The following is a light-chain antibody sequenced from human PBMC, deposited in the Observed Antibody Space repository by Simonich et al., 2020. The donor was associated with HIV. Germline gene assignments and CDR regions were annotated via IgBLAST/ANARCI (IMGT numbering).Light chain of an antibody. J-gene: IGKJ1*01. CDR1: QSMSDW. Sequence: DIQMTQSPSTLSASVGDRVTITCRASQSMSDWLAWYQQKPGKAPKLLIDKASNLESGVPSRCSGSGSGTEFTLTISSLQAEDVAVYYCQQYYSTPWTFGQGTKVEIK. CDR2: KAS. CDR3: QQYYSTPWT. V-gene: IGKV1-5*03.